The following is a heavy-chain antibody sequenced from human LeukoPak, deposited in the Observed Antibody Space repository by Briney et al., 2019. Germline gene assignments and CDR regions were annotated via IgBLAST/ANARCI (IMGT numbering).Heavy chain of an antibody. CDR2: IYSGGST. CDR3: ARIRGYSYGHLDY. Sequence: GGSLRLSCAASGFTVSSNYMSWVRQAPGKGLEWVSVIYSGGSTYYADSVKGRFTISRDNSKNTLYLQMNSLRAEDTAVYYCARIRGYSYGHLDYWGQGTLVTVSS. J-gene: IGHJ4*02. CDR1: GFTVSSNY. D-gene: IGHD5-18*01. V-gene: IGHV3-53*01.